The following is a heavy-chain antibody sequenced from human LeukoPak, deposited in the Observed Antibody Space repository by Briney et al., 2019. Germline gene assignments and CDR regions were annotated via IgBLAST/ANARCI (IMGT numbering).Heavy chain of an antibody. CDR3: TREQPRLFACFDP. CDR1: GFTVSSNY. V-gene: IGHV3-53*01. D-gene: IGHD2/OR15-2a*01. CDR2: IYSGGGT. J-gene: IGHJ5*02. Sequence: GGSLRLSCAVSGFTVSSNYMSWVRQAPGKGLEWVPVIYSGGGTYYADSVKGRFTISRDNSKNTLYLQMNSLRAEDTAVYYCTREQPRLFACFDPWGQGTLVTVSS.